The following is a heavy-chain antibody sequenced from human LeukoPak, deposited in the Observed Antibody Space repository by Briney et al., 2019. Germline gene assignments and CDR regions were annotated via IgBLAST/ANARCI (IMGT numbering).Heavy chain of an antibody. J-gene: IGHJ4*02. D-gene: IGHD4-17*01. CDR3: ARLPYRDGVAQDY. CDR1: VYTFTTYY. V-gene: IGHV1-46*01. CDR2: INPISGAT. Sequence: ASVEVSYTTSVYTFTTYYMQWVRQAPGHGLEWMGIINPISGATDYAQKFQGRVTMTRDTSTSTVYMELSSLRSEDTAMYYCARLPYRDGVAQDYWGQGTLVTVST.